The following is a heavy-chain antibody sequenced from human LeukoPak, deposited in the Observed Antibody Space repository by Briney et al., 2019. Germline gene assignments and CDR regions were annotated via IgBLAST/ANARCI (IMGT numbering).Heavy chain of an antibody. V-gene: IGHV3-30*02. CDR2: IRYDRSNK. Sequence: PGGSLRLSCAASGFTFSSYGMHWVRQAPGKGLEWVAFIRYDRSNKYYADSVKGRFTISRDNSKNTLYLQMNSLRAEDTAVYYCAKGKKYYYDSSGYSVDYWGQGTLVTVSS. J-gene: IGHJ4*02. CDR3: AKGKKYYYDSSGYSVDY. D-gene: IGHD3-22*01. CDR1: GFTFSSYG.